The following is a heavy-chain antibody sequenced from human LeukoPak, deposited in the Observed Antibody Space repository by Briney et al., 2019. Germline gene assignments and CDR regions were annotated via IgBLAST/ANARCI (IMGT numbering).Heavy chain of an antibody. V-gene: IGHV3-23*01. D-gene: IGHD2-21*01. CDR3: AKEIVVVAYFDY. CDR2: ISGSGGST. J-gene: IGHJ4*02. CDR1: GFTFSSYA. Sequence: GGSLRLSCAASGFTFSSYAMSWVRQAPGQGLVWVSAISGSGGSTYYADPVKGRFTISRDNSKNTLYLQMNSLRAEDTAVYYCAKEIVVVAYFDYWGQGTLVTVSS.